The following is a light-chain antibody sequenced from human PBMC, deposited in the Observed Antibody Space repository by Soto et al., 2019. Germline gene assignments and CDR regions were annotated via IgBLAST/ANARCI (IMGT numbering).Light chain of an antibody. CDR1: QSIGRW. J-gene: IGKJ1*01. Sequence: DIQMTQSPSTLSASVGDRVTITCRASQSIGRWLAWYQQKPGKAPKVLIYDASSLESGVPSRFSGSGSGTEFTLTISSLQPDDFATYYCQQYNSYWTFGQGTKVDIK. CDR2: DAS. CDR3: QQYNSYWT. V-gene: IGKV1-5*01.